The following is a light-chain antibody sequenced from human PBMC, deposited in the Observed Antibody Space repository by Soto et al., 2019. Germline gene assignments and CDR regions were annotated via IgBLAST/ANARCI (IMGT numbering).Light chain of an antibody. CDR1: HNVGSW. Sequence: DIQMTQFPSTLAASVGDRVTITLRARHNVGSWLAWHQKKPEKAPKLLIYKSFTLETGVPIMFGGRGAGTEFPITISIQQPDDVANYYRQQYNTYRAFGQGTKVDIK. J-gene: IGKJ1*01. V-gene: IGKV1-5*03. CDR3: QQYNTYRA. CDR2: KSF.